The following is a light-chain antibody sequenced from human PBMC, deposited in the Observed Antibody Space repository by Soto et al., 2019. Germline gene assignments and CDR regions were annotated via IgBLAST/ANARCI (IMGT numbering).Light chain of an antibody. CDR3: QHYNNWPPWT. Sequence: EIVLTQSPGTLSLSPVDSATLSCMASQSVRINVAWYQQKNGQAPRLLFYGASTRATGVPARFSGSGSGTEFTLTISSLQSEDFAVYYCQHYNNWPPWTFGQGTKVDIK. CDR1: QSVRIN. V-gene: IGKV3-15*01. CDR2: GAS. J-gene: IGKJ1*01.